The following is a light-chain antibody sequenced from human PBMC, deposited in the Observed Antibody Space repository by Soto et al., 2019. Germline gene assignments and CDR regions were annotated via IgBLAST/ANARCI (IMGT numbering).Light chain of an antibody. J-gene: IGKJ1*01. CDR2: GAS. V-gene: IGKV3-20*01. CDR1: QSVSSSY. CDR3: QQYDSSPVT. Sequence: EIVLTQSPGTLSLSPGERATLSCRASQSVSSSYLAWYQQKPGQAPRLLIYGASSRATGIPDRFSGNGSGTDFTLTISRLEPEDFAVYYCQQYDSSPVTFGQGTKVEIK.